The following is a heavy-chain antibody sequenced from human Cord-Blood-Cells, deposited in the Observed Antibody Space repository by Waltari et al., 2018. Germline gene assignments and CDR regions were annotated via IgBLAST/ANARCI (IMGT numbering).Heavy chain of an antibody. J-gene: IGHJ4*02. CDR2: INHSGST. CDR1: GGSFSGYY. D-gene: IGHD3-9*01. V-gene: IGHV4-34*01. Sequence: QVQLQQWGAGLLKPSETLSLTCAVYGGSFSGYYWSWLRQPPGKGPEWIGEINHSGSTNYNPSLKSRVTISVDTSKNQFSLKLSSVTAADTAVYYCARGLRGLRYFDWLLPEYYFDYWGQGTLVTVSS. CDR3: ARGLRGLRYFDWLLPEYYFDY.